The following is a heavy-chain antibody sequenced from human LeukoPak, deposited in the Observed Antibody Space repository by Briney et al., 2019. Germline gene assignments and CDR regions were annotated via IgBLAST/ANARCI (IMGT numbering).Heavy chain of an antibody. D-gene: IGHD2-15*01. CDR1: GFTFNSYA. J-gene: IGHJ4*02. CDR2: ISGSGCST. CDR3: AKDQRGKCSGGSCLMDY. V-gene: IGHV3-23*01. Sequence: GVSLRLSCAASGFTFNSYAMSWVTQAPGKGLEGVSAISGSGCSTYYADSVKGRFTICRDNYKNTLYLQMNSLRAEDTAVYYCAKDQRGKCSGGSCLMDYWGQGTLVTVSS.